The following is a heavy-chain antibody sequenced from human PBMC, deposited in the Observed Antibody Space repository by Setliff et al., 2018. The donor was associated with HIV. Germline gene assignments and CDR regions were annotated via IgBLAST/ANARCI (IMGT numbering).Heavy chain of an antibody. CDR1: GGSISDYY. D-gene: IGHD6-25*01. CDR3: AASSGWQRGDY. J-gene: IGHJ4*02. V-gene: IGHV4-4*07. CDR2: VYASGRT. Sequence: SETLSLTCTVSGGSISDYYWSWIRQPAGKGLEWIGRVYASGRTNYNPSLKSRVTMSVDTSNNQFSLKLSSVTAADTAVYYCAASSGWQRGDYWGQGILVTVSS.